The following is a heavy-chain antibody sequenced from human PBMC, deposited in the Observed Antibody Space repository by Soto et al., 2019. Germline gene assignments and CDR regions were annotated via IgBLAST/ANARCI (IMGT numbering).Heavy chain of an antibody. D-gene: IGHD3-9*01. CDR1: GYTFKNYV. J-gene: IGHJ4*02. CDR3: ARNCYDIFTVHSWNIPLDF. CDR2: INAGNSQT. V-gene: IGHV1-3*05. Sequence: QVKLVQSGAEEKKPGASVKVSCTASGYTFKNYVVHWVRQAPGQSLEGMGWINAGNSQTKFSQKFQGTVTITRDTSATPAYIELSGLRSEDTAVYFCARNCYDIFTVHSWNIPLDFWGQWTLVTVSS.